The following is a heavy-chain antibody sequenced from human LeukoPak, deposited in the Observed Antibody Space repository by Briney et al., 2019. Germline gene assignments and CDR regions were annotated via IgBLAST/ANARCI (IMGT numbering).Heavy chain of an antibody. CDR3: ARGGSSGGDALDV. CDR2: ISAYNGNT. Sequence: ASVKVSCKASGYTFTSYGISWVRQAPGQGLEWMGWISAYNGNTNYAQKFQGRLTITADKSTNTAYMELNSLRSEDTAVYYCARGGSSGGDALDVWGQGTTVTVSS. CDR1: GYTFTSYG. J-gene: IGHJ6*02. V-gene: IGHV1-18*01. D-gene: IGHD3-22*01.